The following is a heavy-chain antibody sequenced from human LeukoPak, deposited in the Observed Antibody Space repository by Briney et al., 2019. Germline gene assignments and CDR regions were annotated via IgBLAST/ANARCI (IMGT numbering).Heavy chain of an antibody. Sequence: GASVKVSCKASGGTFSSYAISWVRQAPGQGLEWMGGIIPIFGTANYAQKFQGRVTITADESTSTGYMELSSLRSEDTAVYYCARDRPNTMVRGVSDYYYGMDVWGKGTTVTVSS. J-gene: IGHJ6*04. CDR2: IIPIFGTA. V-gene: IGHV1-69*01. CDR1: GGTFSSYA. D-gene: IGHD3-10*01. CDR3: ARDRPNTMVRGVSDYYYGMDV.